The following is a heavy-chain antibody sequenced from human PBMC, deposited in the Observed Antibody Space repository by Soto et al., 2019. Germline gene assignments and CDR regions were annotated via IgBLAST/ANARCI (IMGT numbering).Heavy chain of an antibody. D-gene: IGHD1-1*01. CDR2: LYSHGKT. V-gene: IGHV3-53*01. Sequence: GGSLRLSCVVSGFIVGGSHMIWVRQAPGKWLEGVSILYSHGKTNYVDSVKGRFTITRDNSKNTVYLQMNSLRVEDTAVYYCARLSEAERQWGQGXLVTVYS. CDR1: GFIVGGSH. J-gene: IGHJ4*02. CDR3: ARLSEAERQ.